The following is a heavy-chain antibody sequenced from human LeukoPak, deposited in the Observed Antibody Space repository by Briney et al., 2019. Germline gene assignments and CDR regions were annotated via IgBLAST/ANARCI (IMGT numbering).Heavy chain of an antibody. CDR3: AKTYSNSWYFDY. J-gene: IGHJ4*02. V-gene: IGHV3-30*02. CDR1: GFTLSAYG. CDR2: RRSDGSNK. Sequence: GGSLRLSCAASGFTLSAYGMHSVRESLRKGVEWVAFRRSDGSNKQYGDSVKGRFTISRDNSKNTLLLQMNSLRAEDTAVYYCAKTYSNSWYFDYWGQGTRVTVSS. D-gene: IGHD6-13*01.